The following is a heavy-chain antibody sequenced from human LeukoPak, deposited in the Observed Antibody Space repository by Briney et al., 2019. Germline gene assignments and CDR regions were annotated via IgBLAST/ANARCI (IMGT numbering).Heavy chain of an antibody. CDR1: GYTFTSYY. CDR3: ARDLLLAAAGTWGDY. V-gene: IGHV1-46*01. J-gene: IGHJ4*02. Sequence: GASVKVSCKASGYTFTSYYMHWVRQAPGQGLEWMGIINPSGGSTSYAQRFQGRVAMTRDTSTSTVYMELSSLRSEDTAVYYCARDLLLAAAGTWGDYWGQGTLVTVSS. CDR2: INPSGGST. D-gene: IGHD6-13*01.